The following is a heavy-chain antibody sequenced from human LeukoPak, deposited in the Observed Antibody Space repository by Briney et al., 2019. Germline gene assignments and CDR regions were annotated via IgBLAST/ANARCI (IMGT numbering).Heavy chain of an antibody. V-gene: IGHV5-51*01. CDR3: ARQKSGYTFTYYYYMDV. J-gene: IGHJ6*03. CDR1: GYTFRSYW. Sequence: GESMKISCKGSGYTFRSYWIGWVRQMPGKGLEWIGIIYPGDSATRYSPSFQGQVTISADESTSTAYLQWSSVKASDTAMYYCARQKSGYTFTYYYYMDVWGKGTTVTVSS. D-gene: IGHD5-18*01. CDR2: IYPGDSAT.